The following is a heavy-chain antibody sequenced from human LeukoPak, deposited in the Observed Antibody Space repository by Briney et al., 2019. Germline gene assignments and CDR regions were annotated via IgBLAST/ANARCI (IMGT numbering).Heavy chain of an antibody. Sequence: GESLKISCKGSGYSFTSYWIGWVRQMPGKGLEWMGIIYPGDSDTRYSPSFQGQVTISADKSISTAYLQWSSLKASDTAMYYCASGAFSLFYYDSSGYYPEYFQHWGQGTLVTVSS. CDR2: IYPGDSDT. CDR3: ASGAFSLFYYDSSGYYPEYFQH. D-gene: IGHD3-22*01. CDR1: GYSFTSYW. V-gene: IGHV5-51*01. J-gene: IGHJ1*01.